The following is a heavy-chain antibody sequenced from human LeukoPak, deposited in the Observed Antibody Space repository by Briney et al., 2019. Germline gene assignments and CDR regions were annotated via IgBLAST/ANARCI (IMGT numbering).Heavy chain of an antibody. J-gene: IGHJ4*02. V-gene: IGHV3-23*01. CDR1: GFTFSSYA. CDR2: ISGSGGST. D-gene: IGHD5-24*01. CDR3: ARERRDGYNLRQLDY. Sequence: GGSLRLSCAASGFTFSSYAMSWVRQAPGKGLEWVSAISGSGGSTYYADSVKGRFTISRDNSKNTLYLQMGSLRAEDMAVYFCARERRDGYNLRQLDYWGQGTLVTVSS.